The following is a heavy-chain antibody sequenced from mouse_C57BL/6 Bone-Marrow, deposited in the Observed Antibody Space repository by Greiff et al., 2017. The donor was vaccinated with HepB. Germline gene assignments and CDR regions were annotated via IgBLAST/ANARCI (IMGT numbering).Heavy chain of an antibody. Sequence: QVQLQQPGAELVKPGASVKVSCKASGYTFTSYWMHWVKQRPGQGLEWIGRIHPSDSDTNYNQKFKGKATLTVDKSSSTAYMQLSSLTSEDSAVYDCAISSGYPGLEFAYWGQGTLVTVSA. CDR3: AISSGYPGLEFAY. CDR1: GYTFTSYW. D-gene: IGHD3-2*02. J-gene: IGHJ3*01. CDR2: IHPSDSDT. V-gene: IGHV1-74*01.